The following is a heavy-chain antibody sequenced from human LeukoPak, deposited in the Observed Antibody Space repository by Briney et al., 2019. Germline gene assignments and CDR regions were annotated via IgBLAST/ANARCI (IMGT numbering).Heavy chain of an antibody. J-gene: IGHJ4*02. CDR2: IIPIFGTA. D-gene: IGHD2-21*01. CDR1: DYTFTSYG. Sequence: SVKVSCKAYDYTFTSYGIIWVRQAPGQGLEWMGGIIPIFGTANYAQKFQGRVTITADESTSTAYMELSSLRSEDTAVYYCARVSGGDTDYWGQGTLVTVSS. V-gene: IGHV1-69*13. CDR3: ARVSGGDTDY.